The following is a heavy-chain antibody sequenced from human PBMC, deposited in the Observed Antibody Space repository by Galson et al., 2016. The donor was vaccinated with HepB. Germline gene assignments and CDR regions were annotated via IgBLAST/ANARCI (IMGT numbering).Heavy chain of an antibody. CDR2: INPSGGST. CDR3: ATGYVNTWYVDP. D-gene: IGHD6-13*01. CDR1: GYTFTRYY. Sequence: SVKVSCKASGYTFTRYYIHWVRQAPGQGLEWMGVINPSGGSTKDAQKFQGRVSITADTSTDTAYMELSSLRSEDTAVYYCATGYVNTWYVDPWGQGTLVTVSS. J-gene: IGHJ5*02. V-gene: IGHV1-46*01.